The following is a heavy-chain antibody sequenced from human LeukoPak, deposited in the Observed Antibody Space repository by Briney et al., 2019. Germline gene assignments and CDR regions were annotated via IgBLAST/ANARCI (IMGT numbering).Heavy chain of an antibody. Sequence: KASGGTFTSYGISWVRQAPGQGLEWMGGIFSIFGTANYAQKFQGTVTITSHKSTSTAYMKLSILRSEDTAVYYSATRYGYLYYYYYCMDVWGKGTTVTVSS. J-gene: IGHJ6*03. CDR2: IFSIFGTA. D-gene: IGHD5-18*01. CDR3: ATRYGYLYYYYYCMDV. CDR1: GGTFTSYG. V-gene: IGHV1-69*06.